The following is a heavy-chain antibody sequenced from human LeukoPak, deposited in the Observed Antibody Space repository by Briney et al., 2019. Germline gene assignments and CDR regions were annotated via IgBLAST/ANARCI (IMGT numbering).Heavy chain of an antibody. D-gene: IGHD5-18*01. CDR3: ARDFSYGSGFDY. J-gene: IGHJ4*02. CDR2: ISNGGSI. Sequence: GGSLRLSCAASGFSISSYALHWVRQVPGKGLQYVSGISNGGSIDYANSVKGRFTISRDNSKNTLYLQMGSLRPEDMAVYYCARDFSYGSGFDYWGQGILVTVSS. V-gene: IGHV3-64*01. CDR1: GFSISSYA.